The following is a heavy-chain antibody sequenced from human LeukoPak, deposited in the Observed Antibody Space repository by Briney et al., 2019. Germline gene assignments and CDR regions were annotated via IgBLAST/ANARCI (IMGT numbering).Heavy chain of an antibody. CDR1: GFTVSSNY. CDR3: ARRRMVRGAHYMDV. CDR2: ISSSSSYI. Sequence: GGSLRLSCAASGFTVSSNYMSWVRQAPGKGLEWVSSISSSSSYIYYADSVKGRFTISRDNAKNSLYLQMNSLRAEDTAVYYCARRRMVRGAHYMDVWGKGTTVTISS. J-gene: IGHJ6*03. D-gene: IGHD3-10*01. V-gene: IGHV3-21*01.